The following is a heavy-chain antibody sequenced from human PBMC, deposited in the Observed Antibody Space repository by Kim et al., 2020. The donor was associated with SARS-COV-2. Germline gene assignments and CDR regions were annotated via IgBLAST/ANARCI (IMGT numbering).Heavy chain of an antibody. CDR1: GFTFSDHY. D-gene: IGHD5-12*01. J-gene: IGHJ4*02. CDR2: IRNKANSYTT. V-gene: IGHV3-72*01. CDR3: ARVPASGYSGSYDY. Sequence: GGSLRLSCAASGFTFSDHYIDWVRQAPGKGLEWVGSIRNKANSYTTEYAASVKGRFTISRDDSKNSVYLQMNGLKTEDTAVYYCARVPASGYSGSYDYWGQGTLVPASS.